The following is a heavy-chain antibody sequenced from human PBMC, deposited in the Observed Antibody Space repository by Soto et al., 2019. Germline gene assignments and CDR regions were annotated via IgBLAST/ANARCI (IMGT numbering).Heavy chain of an antibody. J-gene: IGHJ6*02. Sequence: PGGSLRLSCAASGFTFSSYWMHWVRQAPGKGLVWVSRINSDGSSTSYADSVKGRFTISRDNAKNTLYLQMNSLRAEDTAVYYCARDEVAAAEPRYYYYGMDVWGQGTTVTVSS. V-gene: IGHV3-74*01. D-gene: IGHD6-13*01. CDR1: GFTFSSYW. CDR2: INSDGSST. CDR3: ARDEVAAAEPRYYYYGMDV.